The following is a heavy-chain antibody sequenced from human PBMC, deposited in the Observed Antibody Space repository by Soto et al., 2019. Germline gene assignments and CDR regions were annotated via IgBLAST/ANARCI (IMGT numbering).Heavy chain of an antibody. CDR1: GGTFSSYA. D-gene: IGHD1-26*01. V-gene: IGHV1-69*12. CDR2: IISIFGTA. CDR3: AAAREVRYYYYGMDV. J-gene: IGHJ6*04. Sequence: QVQLVQSGAEVKKPGSSVKVSCKASGGTFSSYAISWVRQAPGQGLEWMGGIISIFGTADYAQKFQGRVTITAYESTSTAYMELSSLRSEDTAVYYCAAAREVRYYYYGMDVWGKGTTVTVSS.